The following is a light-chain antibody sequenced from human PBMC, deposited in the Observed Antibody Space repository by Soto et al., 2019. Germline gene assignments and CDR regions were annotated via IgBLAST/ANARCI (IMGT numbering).Light chain of an antibody. CDR2: ATS. CDR1: QNIKSI. Sequence: DIQMTQSPSSLSASVGERVTITCRASQNIKSILNWYQQKPGKAPKLLIYATSSVQSGVPARFSGGRSGTDFSLAISSLQPEDFATYYCQQTYVAPVTFGGGTKVEI. V-gene: IGKV1-39*01. CDR3: QQTYVAPVT. J-gene: IGKJ4*01.